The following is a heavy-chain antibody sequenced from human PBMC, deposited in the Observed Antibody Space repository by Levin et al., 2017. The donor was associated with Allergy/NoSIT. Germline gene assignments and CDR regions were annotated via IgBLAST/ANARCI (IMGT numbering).Heavy chain of an antibody. D-gene: IGHD5-18*01. CDR1: GFTFSSYS. CDR3: ARDLGYSYGHDFDY. V-gene: IGHV3-21*01. J-gene: IGHJ4*02. CDR2: ISSSSSYI. Sequence: MAGGSLRLSCAASGFTFSSYSMNWVRQAPGKGLEWVSSISSSSSYIYYADSVKGRFTISRDNAKNSLYLQMNSLRAEDTAVYYCARDLGYSYGHDFDYWGQGTLVTVSS.